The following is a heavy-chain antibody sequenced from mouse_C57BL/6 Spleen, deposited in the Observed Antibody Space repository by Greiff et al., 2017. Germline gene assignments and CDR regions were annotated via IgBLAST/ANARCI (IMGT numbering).Heavy chain of an antibody. V-gene: IGHV1-72*01. CDR2: IAPNSGGT. D-gene: IGHD3-2*02. CDR3: ARAQATRYFDY. Sequence: VQLQQPGAELVKPGASVKLSCKASGYTFTSYWMHWVKQRPGRGLEWIGRIAPNSGGTKYNEKFKSKATLTVDKPSSTAYMQLSSLTSEDSAVYYCARAQATRYFDYWGQGTTLTVSS. J-gene: IGHJ2*01. CDR1: GYTFTSYW.